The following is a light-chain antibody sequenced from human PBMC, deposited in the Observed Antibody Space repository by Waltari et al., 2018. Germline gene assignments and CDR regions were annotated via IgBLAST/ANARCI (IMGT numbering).Light chain of an antibody. CDR2: EVS. CDR1: SSDVGGFDY. CDR3: SSFAGSSQML. Sequence: QSALTPPPSASGSPGQSVTIPRTETSSDVGGFDYVPLYQQHPGNVPRLRIYEVSKRPSGVPDRFAGSKSGNTASLTVSGLQVEDEADYYCSSFAGSSQMLFGGGTKLTVL. J-gene: IGLJ2*01. V-gene: IGLV2-8*01.